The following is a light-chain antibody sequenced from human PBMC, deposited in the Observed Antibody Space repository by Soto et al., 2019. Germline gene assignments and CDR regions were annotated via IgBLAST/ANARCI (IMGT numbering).Light chain of an antibody. V-gene: IGKV3-11*01. J-gene: IGKJ5*01. CDR2: GAF. Sequence: LPRWPGQPGVRPCRXSQSVSSNYVAWYQQKPGQAPRLLIYGAFNRATGIPARFSGSGSGTDFTLTISSLEPEDSAVYYCQQRNVWPPVTFGQGTRLEIK. CDR1: QSVSSN. CDR3: QQRNVWPPVT.